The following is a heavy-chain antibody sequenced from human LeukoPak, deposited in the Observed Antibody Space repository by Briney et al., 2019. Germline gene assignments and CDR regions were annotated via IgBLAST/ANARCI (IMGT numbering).Heavy chain of an antibody. CDR3: ARGSQGGSYYEDY. D-gene: IGHD1-26*01. CDR2: IIPIFGTA. J-gene: IGHJ4*02. Sequence: SVKVSCKASGYTFTGYYIHWVPQAPGQGLEWMGGIIPIFGTANYAQKFQGRVTITTDESTSTAYMELSSLRSGDTAVYYCARGSQGGSYYEDYWGQGTLVTVSS. CDR1: GYTFTGYY. V-gene: IGHV1-69*05.